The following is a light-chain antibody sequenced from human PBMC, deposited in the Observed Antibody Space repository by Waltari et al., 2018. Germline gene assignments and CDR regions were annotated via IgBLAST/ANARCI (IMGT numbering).Light chain of an antibody. CDR2: AAS. CDR3: QQSFVSPWT. V-gene: IGKV1-39*01. J-gene: IGKJ1*01. CDR1: QSIATY. Sequence: DIQLTQSPSSLSASIGDRVTITCQASQSIATYLNWYQEKPGKAPKLLIFAASSLYSGVPSRFSGSGSGTDFTLSISSLQPEDFATYYCQQSFVSPWTFGQGTKVEIK.